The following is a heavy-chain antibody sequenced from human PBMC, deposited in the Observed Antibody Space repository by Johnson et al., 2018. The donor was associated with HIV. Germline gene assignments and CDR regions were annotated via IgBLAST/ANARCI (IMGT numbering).Heavy chain of an antibody. Sequence: QVQLVESGGGVVQPGRSLRLSCAASGFAFSSYGVNWVRQAPGKGLEWVAVIRCDGSDKYDAAAVKGRFTISRDNSKNTLYLQRNSLRAEDTAVYDCAKDYGAFDIWGQGTMVTVSS. CDR2: IRCDGSDK. CDR1: GFAFSSYG. V-gene: IGHV3-30*02. J-gene: IGHJ3*02. D-gene: IGHD3-10*01. CDR3: AKDYGAFDI.